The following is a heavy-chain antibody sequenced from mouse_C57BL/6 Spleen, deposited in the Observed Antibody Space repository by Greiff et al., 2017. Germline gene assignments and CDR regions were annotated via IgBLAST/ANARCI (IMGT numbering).Heavy chain of an antibody. V-gene: IGHV1-64*01. CDR2: IHPNSGST. CDR3: ANSNYEDYFDY. D-gene: IGHD2-5*01. Sequence: QVQLQQPGAELVKPGASVKLSCKASGYTFTSYWMHWVKQRPGQGLEWIGMIHPNSGSTNYNEKFKSKATLTVDKSSSTAYMQPSSLTSEDSAVYYCANSNYEDYFDYWGQGTTLTVSS. J-gene: IGHJ2*01. CDR1: GYTFTSYW.